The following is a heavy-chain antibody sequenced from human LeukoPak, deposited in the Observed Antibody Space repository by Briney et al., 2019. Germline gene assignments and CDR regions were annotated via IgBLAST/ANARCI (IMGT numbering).Heavy chain of an antibody. CDR2: ISYSGNT. Sequence: SETLSLNCTVSGGSISSYYWSWIRQPPGKGLEWIGYISYSGNTNYNPSLKSRVSISVDTSKSQFSVKLSSVTAADTAVYYCARGGGYNSPFGYWGQGTLVTVSS. D-gene: IGHD5-24*01. CDR3: ARGGGYNSPFGY. CDR1: GGSISSYY. V-gene: IGHV4-59*01. J-gene: IGHJ4*02.